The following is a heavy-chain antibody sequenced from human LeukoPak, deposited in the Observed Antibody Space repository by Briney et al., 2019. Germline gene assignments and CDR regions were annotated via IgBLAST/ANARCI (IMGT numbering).Heavy chain of an antibody. V-gene: IGHV1-18*04. Sequence: GASVKVSCKASGYTFTSYGISWVRQAPGQGLEWMGWISAYNGNTNYAQKLQGRVTMTTDTSTSTAYMELRSLRSDDTAVYYCAVNLAAEGPLYYYGMDVWGKGTTVTVSS. CDR3: AVNLAAEGPLYYYGMDV. J-gene: IGHJ6*04. D-gene: IGHD2-15*01. CDR1: GYTFTSYG. CDR2: ISAYNGNT.